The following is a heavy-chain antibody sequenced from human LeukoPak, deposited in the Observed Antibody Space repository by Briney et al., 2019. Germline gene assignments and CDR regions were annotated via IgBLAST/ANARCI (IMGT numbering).Heavy chain of an antibody. V-gene: IGHV4-34*01. CDR1: GGSFSGYY. D-gene: IGHD3-10*01. Sequence: SETLSLTCAVYGGSFSGYYWSWIRQPPGKGLEWIGEINHSGSTNYNPSLKSRVTISVDTSKNQFSLKLSSVTAADTAVYYSAMPDYGSGSFPYMDVWGKGTTVTVSS. CDR2: INHSGST. CDR3: AMPDYGSGSFPYMDV. J-gene: IGHJ6*03.